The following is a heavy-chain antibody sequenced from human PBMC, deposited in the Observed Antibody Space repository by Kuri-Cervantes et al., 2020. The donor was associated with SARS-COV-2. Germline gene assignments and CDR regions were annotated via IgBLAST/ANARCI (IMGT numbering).Heavy chain of an antibody. V-gene: IGHV4-4*07. D-gene: IGHD6-13*01. CDR2: IYTSGST. CDR3: ARDGGIAAATSEGAFDI. CDR1: GGSVSSYY. Sequence: SETLSLTCTVSGGSVSSYYWSWIRQPAGKGLEWIGRIYTSGSTNYNPSLKSRVTMSVDTSKNQFSLKLSSVTAADTAVYYCARDGGIAAATSEGAFDIWGQGTRVTVSS. J-gene: IGHJ3*02.